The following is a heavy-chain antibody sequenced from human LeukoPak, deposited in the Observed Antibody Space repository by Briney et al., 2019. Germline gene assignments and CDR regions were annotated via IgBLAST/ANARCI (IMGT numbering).Heavy chain of an antibody. D-gene: IGHD1-1*01. J-gene: IGHJ4*01. Sequence: PGGSLRLSCGSSGFPFDEHTMNWVRQAPGEGLEWVSLISADGGSTHYADSVKGRFTISRDNSRNSLYLQMPSLRTDDSAFYYCAKRSGAPGNFDYWGHGTLVTVAS. CDR3: AKRSGAPGNFDY. CDR2: ISADGGST. V-gene: IGHV3-43*01. CDR1: GFPFDEHT.